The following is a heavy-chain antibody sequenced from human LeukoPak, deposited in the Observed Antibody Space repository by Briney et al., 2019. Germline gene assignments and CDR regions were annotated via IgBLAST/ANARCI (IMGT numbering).Heavy chain of an antibody. V-gene: IGHV4-61*01. CDR1: GGSIRSSYYY. J-gene: IGHJ5*02. CDR3: ARDLGNWFDP. CDR2: IYDSGST. Sequence: ASETLSLTCTVSGGSIRSSYYYWGWIRQPPGKGLEWIGYIYDSGSTNHNPSLKSRVTMSEDTSKNQFSLKLSSVTAADTAVYYCARDLGNWFDPWGQGTLVTVSS.